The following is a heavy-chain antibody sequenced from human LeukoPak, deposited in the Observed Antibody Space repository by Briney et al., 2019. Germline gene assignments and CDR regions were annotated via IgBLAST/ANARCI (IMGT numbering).Heavy chain of an antibody. CDR3: ARGASYSSSWLRAEYFQH. Sequence: PSETLSLTCAVYGGSFSGYYWSWIRQPPGKGLEWIGEINHSGSTNYNPSLKSRVTISVDTSKNQFSLKLSSVTAADTAVYYCARGASYSSSWLRAEYFQHWGRGTLVTVSS. D-gene: IGHD6-13*01. V-gene: IGHV4-34*01. CDR2: INHSGST. J-gene: IGHJ1*01. CDR1: GGSFSGYY.